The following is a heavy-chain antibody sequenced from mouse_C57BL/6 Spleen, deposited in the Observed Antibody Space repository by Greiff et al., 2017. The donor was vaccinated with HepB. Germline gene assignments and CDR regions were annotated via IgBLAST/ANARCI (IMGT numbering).Heavy chain of an antibody. J-gene: IGHJ1*03. CDR2: IDPEDGET. D-gene: IGHD1-1*01. CDR3: DRSDYYGSSYGYFDV. CDR1: GFNIKDYY. V-gene: IGHV14-2*01. Sequence: VQLKESGAELVKPGASVKLSCTASGFNIKDYYMHWVKQRTEHGLEWIGRIDPEDGETKYAPKFQGKATITADTSSNTAYLQLSSLTSEDTAVYYCDRSDYYGSSYGYFDVWGTGTTVTVSS.